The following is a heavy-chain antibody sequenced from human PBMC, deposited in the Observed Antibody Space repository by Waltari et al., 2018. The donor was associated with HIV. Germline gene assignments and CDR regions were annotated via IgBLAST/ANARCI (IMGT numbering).Heavy chain of an antibody. CDR2: IYPKSGDT. J-gene: IGHJ4*02. D-gene: IGHD2-15*01. Sequence: QVQLVQSGAEVKKAGASVKVSCRASGYTFSDHYLHWVRQAPGQGLEWMGWIYPKSGDTNYAQQFQDRLTLTRDTSIATAYMELTSLDSDDTAMYFCARDQTTWYDSSGAADSWGQGTLVSVSS. CDR1: GYTFSDHY. V-gene: IGHV1-2*02. CDR3: ARDQTTWYDSSGAADS.